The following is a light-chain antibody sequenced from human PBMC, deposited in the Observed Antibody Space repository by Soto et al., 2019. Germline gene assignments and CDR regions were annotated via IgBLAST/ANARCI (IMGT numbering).Light chain of an antibody. J-gene: IGKJ4*01. V-gene: IGKV3-15*01. Sequence: EIVMTQSPATLSVSPGERATLSCRASQSVSSNLAWYQQKPGQAPRLLIYGAFTRATGIPARFSGSGSGTEVTLTISSLQSEDFAVYYCQQYKNWPPLTFGGGIKVEIK. CDR1: QSVSSN. CDR3: QQYKNWPPLT. CDR2: GAF.